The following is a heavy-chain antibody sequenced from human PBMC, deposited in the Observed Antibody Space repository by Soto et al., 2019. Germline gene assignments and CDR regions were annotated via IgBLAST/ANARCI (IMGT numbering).Heavy chain of an antibody. V-gene: IGHV1-69*01. CDR2: IIPIFGTA. Sequence: QVQLVQSGAEVKKPGSSVKVSCKASGGTFSSYAISWVRQAPGQGLEWMGGIIPIFGTANYAQKFQGRVTITEDESTSTAYMELSSLRSEDTAVYYCARVRCSGGSCYSFGMDVWGQGTTVTVSS. CDR1: GGTFSSYA. J-gene: IGHJ6*02. D-gene: IGHD2-15*01. CDR3: ARVRCSGGSCYSFGMDV.